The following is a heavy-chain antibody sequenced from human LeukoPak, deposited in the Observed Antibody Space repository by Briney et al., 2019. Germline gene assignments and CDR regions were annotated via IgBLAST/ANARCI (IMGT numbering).Heavy chain of an antibody. V-gene: IGHV3-33*01. D-gene: IGHD3-16*01. Sequence: GRSLRLSCAASGFTFSSYGMHWVRQAPGKGLEWVAVIWYDGSNKYYADSVKGRFTISRDNSKNTLYLQMNSLRAEDTAVYYCAREAAGTLGFSFDYWGQGTLVTVSS. CDR1: GFTFSSYG. CDR3: AREAAGTLGFSFDY. CDR2: IWYDGSNK. J-gene: IGHJ4*02.